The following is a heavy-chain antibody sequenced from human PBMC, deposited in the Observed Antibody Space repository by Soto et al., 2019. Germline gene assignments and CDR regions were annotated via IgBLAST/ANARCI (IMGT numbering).Heavy chain of an antibody. CDR2: IWYDGSNK. V-gene: IGHV3-33*01. CDR1: GFTFSSYG. J-gene: IGHJ4*02. Sequence: QVQLVESGGGVVQPGRSLRLSCAASGFTFSSYGMHWVRQAPGKGLEWVAVIWYDGSNKYYADSVKGRFTISRDNSKNTLYLEMNRLGAEDTGVYYCARWGIAAGDYWGQGTLVTVSS. D-gene: IGHD6-13*01. CDR3: ARWGIAAGDY.